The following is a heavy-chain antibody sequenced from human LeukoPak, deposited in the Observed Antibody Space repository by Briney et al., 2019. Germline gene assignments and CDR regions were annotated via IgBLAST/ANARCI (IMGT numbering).Heavy chain of an antibody. CDR2: IIPIFGTA. D-gene: IGHD3-22*01. CDR3: ARDFDSSGYYSRDY. J-gene: IGHJ4*02. Sequence: ASVKVSCKASGGTFSSYATSWVRQAPGQGLEWMGGIIPIFGTANYTQKFQGRVTITADESTSTAYMELSSLRSEDTAVYYCARDFDSSGYYSRDYWGQGTLVTVSS. CDR1: GGTFSSYA. V-gene: IGHV1-69*13.